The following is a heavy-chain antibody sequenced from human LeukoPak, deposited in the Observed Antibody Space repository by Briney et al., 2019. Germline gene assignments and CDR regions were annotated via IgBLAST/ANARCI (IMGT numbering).Heavy chain of an antibody. J-gene: IGHJ4*02. Sequence: PGGSLRLSCAASGFTFSSYGMSWVRQAPGKGLEWVSSISYSGGSTDYADSVKGRFTISRDNSKNTLYLQMNSLRAEDTAVYYCAKRIAARQTPWDYWGQGTLVTVSS. CDR1: GFTFSSYG. V-gene: IGHV3-23*01. D-gene: IGHD6-6*01. CDR3: AKRIAARQTPWDY. CDR2: ISYSGGST.